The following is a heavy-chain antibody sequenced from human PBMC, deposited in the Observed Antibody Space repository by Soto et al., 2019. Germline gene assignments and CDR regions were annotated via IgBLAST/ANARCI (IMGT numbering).Heavy chain of an antibody. Sequence: QMNLVESGGGVVQPGRSLRLSCAASGFVFSDYGMHWVRQAPGKGLEWVALITNDGNNEYYRESVKGRFSISRGRSTNTVDLLMNSLRPEDTGVYYCAKEGPGGGRHFYYARDVWGQWTTVTVSS. CDR2: ITNDGNNE. D-gene: IGHD1-26*01. V-gene: IGHV3-30*18. CDR3: AKEGPGGGRHFYYARDV. J-gene: IGHJ6*02. CDR1: GFVFSDYG.